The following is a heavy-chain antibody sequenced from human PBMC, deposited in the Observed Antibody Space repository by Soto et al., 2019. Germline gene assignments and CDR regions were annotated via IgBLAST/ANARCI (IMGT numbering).Heavy chain of an antibody. V-gene: IGHV4-39*01. CDR1: GGSISSSSYY. J-gene: IGHJ4*02. Sequence: SETLSLTCTVSGGSISSSSYYWGWIRQPPGKGLEWIGSIYYSGSTYYNPSLKSRVTISVDTSKNQFSLKLSSVTAADTAVYYCANYGDYVDYWGQGTLVTVSS. CDR3: ANYGDYVDY. D-gene: IGHD4-17*01. CDR2: IYYSGST.